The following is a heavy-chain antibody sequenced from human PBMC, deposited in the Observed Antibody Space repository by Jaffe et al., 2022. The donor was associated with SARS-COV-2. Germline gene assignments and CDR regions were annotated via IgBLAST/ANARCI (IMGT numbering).Heavy chain of an antibody. CDR2: INSYNGDT. J-gene: IGHJ4*02. CDR1: IYTFTSYG. CDR3: ARDRGSSWKGNFGY. V-gene: IGHV1-18*01. D-gene: IGHD6-13*01. Sequence: QVQLVQSGAEVKKPGASVKVSCKASIYTFTSYGISWVRQAPGQGLEWMGWINSYNGDTSYAQKFQGRVTMTTDTSTSTAYLELRSLRSDDTAVYYCARDRGSSWKGNFGYWGQGTLVTVSS.